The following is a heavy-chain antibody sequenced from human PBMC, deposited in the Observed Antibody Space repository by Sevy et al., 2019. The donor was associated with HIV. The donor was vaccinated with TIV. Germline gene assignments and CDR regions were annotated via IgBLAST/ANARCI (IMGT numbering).Heavy chain of an antibody. D-gene: IGHD3-10*01. CDR2: IYYSGST. CDR1: GGSISSSSYY. Sequence: SETLSLTCTVSGGSISSSSYYWGWIRQPPGKGLEWIGSIYYSGSTYYNPSLKSRVTISVDTSKNQFSLKLSSVTAADTAVYYCARRFSGHYGSGSRGDYWGQGTLVTVSS. V-gene: IGHV4-39*01. J-gene: IGHJ4*02. CDR3: ARRFSGHYGSGSRGDY.